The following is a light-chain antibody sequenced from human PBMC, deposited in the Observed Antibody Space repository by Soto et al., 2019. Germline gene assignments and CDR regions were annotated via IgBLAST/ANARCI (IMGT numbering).Light chain of an antibody. J-gene: IGKJ3*01. CDR1: QSVSSSY. CDR3: QQYGSSPT. Sequence: EIVLTQSPGTLSLSPGERATLSCRASQSVSSSYLAWYRQKPGQAPRLLIYCASSRATGIPDRFSGSGSGTDFTLTISRLEPEDFAVYYCQQYGSSPTFGPGTKVDIK. CDR2: CAS. V-gene: IGKV3-20*01.